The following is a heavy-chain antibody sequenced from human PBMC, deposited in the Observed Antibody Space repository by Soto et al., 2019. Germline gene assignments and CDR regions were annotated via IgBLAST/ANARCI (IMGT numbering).Heavy chain of an antibody. J-gene: IGHJ5*02. Sequence: SETLSLTWTVAGGSISSYCWRWIRQPPGKGLEWIGYIYYSGSTNYNPSLKSRVTISVDTSKNQFSLKLSSVTAADTAVYYCARVEGTMVRGVISDWFDPWGQGTLVTVSS. CDR1: GGSISSYC. CDR3: ARVEGTMVRGVISDWFDP. D-gene: IGHD3-10*01. V-gene: IGHV4-59*01. CDR2: IYYSGST.